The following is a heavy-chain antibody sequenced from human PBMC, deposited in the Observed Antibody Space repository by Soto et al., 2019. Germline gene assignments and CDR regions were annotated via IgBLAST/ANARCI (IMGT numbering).Heavy chain of an antibody. V-gene: IGHV1-58*01. D-gene: IGHD2-21*01. CDR3: ARVGDIVVVIAPSPADAFDI. CDR2: IVVGSGNT. Sequence: SVKVSCKASGFTFTSSAVQWVRQARGQRLEWIGWIVVGSGNTNYAQKFQERVTITTDMSTSTAYMELSSLRSEDTAVYYCARVGDIVVVIAPSPADAFDIWGQGTMVTVSS. CDR1: GFTFTSSA. J-gene: IGHJ3*02.